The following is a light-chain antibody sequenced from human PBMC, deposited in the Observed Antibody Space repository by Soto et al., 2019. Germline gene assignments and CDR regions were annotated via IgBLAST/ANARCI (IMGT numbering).Light chain of an antibody. Sequence: DRVTIPCRASQSISDSLAWYQQKPGKAPFLLISDASTLHRGAPSRFSGRGSGTDFSLTIRNLEPEDFATYYCQQSNSFPYTFGQGTKVDI. V-gene: IGKV1-12*01. CDR1: QSISDS. CDR2: DAS. CDR3: QQSNSFPYT. J-gene: IGKJ2*01.